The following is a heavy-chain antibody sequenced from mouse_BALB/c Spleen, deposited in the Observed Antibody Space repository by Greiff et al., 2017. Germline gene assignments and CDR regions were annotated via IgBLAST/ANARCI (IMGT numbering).Heavy chain of an antibody. J-gene: IGHJ2*01. CDR2: ISSGGNYT. D-gene: IGHD2-10*01. V-gene: IGHV5-9-4*01. CDR1: GFTFSSYA. CDR3: ARGEAYYGNYDY. Sequence: DVKLVESGGGLVKPGGSLKLSCAASGFTFSSYAMSWVRQSPEKRLEWVAEISSGGNYTYYPDTVTGRFTISRDNAKNTLYLEMSSLRSEDTAMYYCARGEAYYGNYDYWGQGTTLTVSS.